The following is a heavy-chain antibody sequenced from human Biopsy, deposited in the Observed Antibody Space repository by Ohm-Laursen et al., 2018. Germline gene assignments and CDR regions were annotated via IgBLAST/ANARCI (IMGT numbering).Heavy chain of an antibody. V-gene: IGHV1-2*02. CDR2: INPNSGVT. J-gene: IGHJ4*02. D-gene: IGHD3-10*01. Sequence: SVTVSCKAPGGTFSNYGVNWVRQAPGQGLEWMGWINPNSGVTNYAQRFQGRVTMTRDTSISTAYMELSRLRSDDTAVYYCARDPRYGYGSYFDYWGQGTLVAVAS. CDR3: ARDPRYGYGSYFDY. CDR1: GGTFSNYG.